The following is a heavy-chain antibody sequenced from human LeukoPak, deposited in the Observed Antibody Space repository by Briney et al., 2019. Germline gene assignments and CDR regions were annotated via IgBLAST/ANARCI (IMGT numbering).Heavy chain of an antibody. V-gene: IGHV3-48*03. D-gene: IGHD3-9*01. Sequence: PGGSPRLSCAASGFTFSSYGMNWVRQAPGKGLEWVSYISSSGSTIYYADSVKGRFTISRDNAKNSLYLQMNSLRAEDTAVYYCARKLRYFDWSYFDYWGQGTLVTVSS. CDR2: ISSSGSTI. J-gene: IGHJ4*02. CDR1: GFTFSSYG. CDR3: ARKLRYFDWSYFDY.